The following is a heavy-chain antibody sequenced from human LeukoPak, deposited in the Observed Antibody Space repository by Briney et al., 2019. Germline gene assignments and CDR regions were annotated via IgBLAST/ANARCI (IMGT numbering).Heavy chain of an antibody. D-gene: IGHD3-9*01. CDR3: ARVKGGNSDWSRDAFDI. V-gene: IGHV3-13*04. Sequence: GGSLRLSCAASGFIFSSYDFHWVRQPTGKGLEWDSAIGTTGDTYYSDSVKGRFTISRENAKSSLYLQMNSLRVGDTAVYFCARVKGGNSDWSRDAFDIRGQGTMVAVSS. CDR1: GFIFSSYD. J-gene: IGHJ3*02. CDR2: IGTTGDT.